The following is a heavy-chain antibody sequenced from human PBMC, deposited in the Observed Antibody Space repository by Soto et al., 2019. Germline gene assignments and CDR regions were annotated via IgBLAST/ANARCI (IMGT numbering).Heavy chain of an antibody. CDR3: AGYCSSTSCYSGSPGDY. Sequence: SETLSLTCAVSGYSISSGYYWGWIRQPPGKGLEWIGSIYHSGSTYYNPSLKSRVTISVDTSKNQFSLKLSSVTAADTAVYYCAGYCSSTSCYSGSPGDYWGQGNLVT. CDR1: GYSISSGYY. J-gene: IGHJ4*02. V-gene: IGHV4-38-2*01. D-gene: IGHD2-2*01. CDR2: IYHSGST.